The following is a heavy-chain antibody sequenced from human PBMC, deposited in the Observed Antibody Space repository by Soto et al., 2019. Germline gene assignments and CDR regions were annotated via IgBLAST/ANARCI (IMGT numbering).Heavy chain of an antibody. CDR2: IYYSGST. CDR3: ARKGWSGYYYYYYMDG. Sequence: SETLSLTCSVSGGSISSYYWSWIRQPPGKGLEWIGYIYYSGSTNYNPSLKSRVTISVDTSKNQFSLKLSSVTAADTAVYYCARKGWSGYYYYYYMDGWGKGTTVTVSS. D-gene: IGHD3-3*01. V-gene: IGHV4-59*01. CDR1: GGSISSYY. J-gene: IGHJ6*03.